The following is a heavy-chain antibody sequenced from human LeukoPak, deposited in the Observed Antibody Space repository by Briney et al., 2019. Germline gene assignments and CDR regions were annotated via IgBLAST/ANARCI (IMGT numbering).Heavy chain of an antibody. CDR3: AISYYDSSGYYYGSYFDY. V-gene: IGHV1-18*01. CDR1: GYTFTSYG. J-gene: IGHJ4*02. Sequence: ASVKVSCKASGYTFTSYGISWVRQAPGQGLEWMGWISAYNGNTNYAQKLQGRVTMTTDTSTSTAYMELRSLRSDDTAVYYCAISYYDSSGYYYGSYFDYWGQGTLVTVSS. CDR2: ISAYNGNT. D-gene: IGHD3-22*01.